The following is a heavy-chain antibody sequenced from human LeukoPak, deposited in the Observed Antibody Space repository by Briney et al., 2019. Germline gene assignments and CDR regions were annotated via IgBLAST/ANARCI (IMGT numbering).Heavy chain of an antibody. CDR3: ARGIAVAHFDY. D-gene: IGHD6-19*01. CDR1: GGSISSYY. J-gene: IGHJ4*02. Sequence: SETLSLTCTVSGGSISSYYWSWIRQPPRKGLEWIGYIYYSGSTNYNPSLKSRVTISVDTSKNQFSLKLSSVAAADTAVYYCARGIAVAHFDYWGQGTLVTVSS. CDR2: IYYSGST. V-gene: IGHV4-59*01.